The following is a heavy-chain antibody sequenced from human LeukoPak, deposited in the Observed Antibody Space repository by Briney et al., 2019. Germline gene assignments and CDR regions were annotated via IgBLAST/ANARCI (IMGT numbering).Heavy chain of an antibody. V-gene: IGHV4-39*01. J-gene: IGHJ4*02. CDR3: ARQTYYDFWSGYPYYFDY. CDR1: GGSISSSSYY. CDR2: IYYSGST. Sequence: SETLSLTCTVSGGSISSSSYYWGWIRQPPGKGLEWIGSIYYSGSTYYNPSLKSRVTISVDTSKNQFSLKLSSVTAADTAVYYCARQTYYDFWSGYPYYFDYWGQGTLVTVSS. D-gene: IGHD3-3*01.